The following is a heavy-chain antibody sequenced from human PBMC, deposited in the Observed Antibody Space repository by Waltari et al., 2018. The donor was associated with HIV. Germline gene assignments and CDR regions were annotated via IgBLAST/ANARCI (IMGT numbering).Heavy chain of an antibody. Sequence: QPQLQESGPGLVRPSETLSLTCSVSGGSIRGSDFYWGWMRQAPGKGLEWIGSVDYGGVPQYKSSLESRVTISVDMSKNQFFLNLKSVTAADTAVYYCVRDASPGSFWGPGTLVTVSS. J-gene: IGHJ4*02. D-gene: IGHD3-10*01. CDR2: VDYGGVP. CDR1: GGSIRGSDFY. V-gene: IGHV4-39*07. CDR3: VRDASPGSF.